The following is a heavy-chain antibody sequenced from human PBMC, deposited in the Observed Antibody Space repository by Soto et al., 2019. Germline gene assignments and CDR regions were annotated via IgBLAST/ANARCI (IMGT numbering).Heavy chain of an antibody. D-gene: IGHD3-10*01. Sequence: PSETLSLTCTVSGGSISSSSYYWGWIRQPPGKGLEWIGSIYYSGSTYYNPSLKSRVTISVDTSKNQFSLKLSSVTAADTAVYYCARSSGSYYSYDYWGQGTLVTVSS. J-gene: IGHJ4*02. CDR1: GGSISSSSYY. CDR2: IYYSGST. CDR3: ARSSGSYYSYDY. V-gene: IGHV4-39*01.